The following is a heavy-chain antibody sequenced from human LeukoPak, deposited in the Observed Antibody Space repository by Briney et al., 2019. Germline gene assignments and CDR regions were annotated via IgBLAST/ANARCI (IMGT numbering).Heavy chain of an antibody. CDR3: AKDLRD. CDR1: GFTFSSYG. CDR2: ILYDGSNK. J-gene: IGHJ4*02. V-gene: IGHV3-30*02. D-gene: IGHD5-24*01. Sequence: GGSLRLSCAASGFTFSSYGMHWVRQAPGKGLEWVAFILYDGSNKNYADSVKGRFTISRDNSKNTLYLQMNSLRAEDTAVYYCAKDLRDWGQGTLVTVSS.